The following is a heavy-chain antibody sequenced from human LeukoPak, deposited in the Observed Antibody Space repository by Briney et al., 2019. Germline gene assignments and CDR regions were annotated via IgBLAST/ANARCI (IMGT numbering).Heavy chain of an antibody. CDR2: INHSGST. Sequence: PSKTLSLTCAVYGGSFSGYYWSWIRQPPGKGLEWIGEINHSGSTNYNPSLKSRVTISVDTSKNQFSLKLSSVTAADTAVYYCASSYLVTASPVDYWGQGTLVTVSS. D-gene: IGHD2-21*02. CDR3: ASSYLVTASPVDY. CDR1: GGSFSGYY. J-gene: IGHJ4*02. V-gene: IGHV4-34*01.